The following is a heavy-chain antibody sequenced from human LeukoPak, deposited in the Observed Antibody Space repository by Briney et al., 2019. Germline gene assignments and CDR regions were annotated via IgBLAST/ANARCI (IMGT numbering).Heavy chain of an antibody. CDR1: GDAISSGVYS. CDR2: ISHSGST. J-gene: IGHJ5*01. Sequence: KPPETLSLTCVVSGDAISSGVYSWAWLRQPPGQGLEWIGYISHSGSTYHNPSLESRVVISVDRSKNQISLNLTSVTAADTAVYFCARDRGRNLGFDSWGQGILVTVSS. D-gene: IGHD3-10*01. CDR3: ARDRGRNLGFDS. V-gene: IGHV4-30-2*01.